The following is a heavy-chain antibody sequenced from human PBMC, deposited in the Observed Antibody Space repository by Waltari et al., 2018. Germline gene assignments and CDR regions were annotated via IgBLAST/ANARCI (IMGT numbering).Heavy chain of an antibody. CDR2: IYYSGST. CDR1: GGSISSSSYY. V-gene: IGHV4-39*01. D-gene: IGHD3-16*01. CDR3: AGRGGGAFDI. Sequence: QLQLQESGPGLVKPSETLSLTCTVSGGSISSSSYYWGWIRQPPGKGLEWIGSIYYSGSTYYNTSLTGGVTISVDTSKNQFSLKLGSVTAADTAVYYCAGRGGGAFDIWGQGTMVTVSS. J-gene: IGHJ3*02.